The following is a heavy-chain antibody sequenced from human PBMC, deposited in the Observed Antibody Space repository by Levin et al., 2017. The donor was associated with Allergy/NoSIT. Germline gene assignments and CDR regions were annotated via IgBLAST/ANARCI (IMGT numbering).Heavy chain of an antibody. CDR2: MNPNTGDA. V-gene: IGHV1-8*01. J-gene: IGHJ4*02. D-gene: IGHD1-1*01. CDR3: ARIRGIVRRPDRTLRF. Sequence: GESLKISCKASGYTFTTYEINWVRQAPGQGLEWMGWMNPNTGDAGYAQKFQDRISMTRNTAISTAYMELRSLTSEDTAIYYCARIRGIVRRPDRTLRFWGQGTQVNVSS. CDR1: GYTFTTYE.